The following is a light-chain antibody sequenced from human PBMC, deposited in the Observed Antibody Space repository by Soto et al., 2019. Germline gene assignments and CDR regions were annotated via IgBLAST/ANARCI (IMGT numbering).Light chain of an antibody. CDR1: SSDVGGFNY. J-gene: IGLJ1*01. CDR3: SSYTRSATYV. CDR2: DVS. Sequence: QSALSQPASVSGSPGQSITIFCTGSSSDVGGFNYVSWHQQHPGKAPKVMIYDVSNRPSGVSSRFSGSKSGNTASLTISGLQAEDEADYYCSSYTRSATYVLGAGTKLTVL. V-gene: IGLV2-14*03.